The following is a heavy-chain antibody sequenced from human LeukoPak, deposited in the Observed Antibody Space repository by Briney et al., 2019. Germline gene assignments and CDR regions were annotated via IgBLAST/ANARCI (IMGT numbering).Heavy chain of an antibody. CDR3: AKADYDSSGYRRFDY. CDR1: GFTFSSYA. J-gene: IGHJ4*02. Sequence: GGSLRLSCAASGFTFSSYAMSWVRQAPGKGLEWVSAISGSGGSTYYADSVKGRFTISRDNSKNTLYLQMNSLRAEDTAVYYCAKADYDSSGYRRFDYWGQGTLVSVSS. CDR2: ISGSGGST. V-gene: IGHV3-23*01. D-gene: IGHD3-22*01.